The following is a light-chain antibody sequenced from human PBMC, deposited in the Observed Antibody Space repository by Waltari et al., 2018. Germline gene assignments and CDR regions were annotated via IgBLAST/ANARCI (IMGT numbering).Light chain of an antibody. CDR2: KAS. CDR3: QQYSSFAT. Sequence: DIQMTQSLSTPSASVGDRVTISCRASQNVGTWLAWYQQKPGKAPKLLIYKASSLESEVPSRFSGSGAETEFTLTVSSLQPDDFATYSCQQYSSFATFGQGTKV. CDR1: QNVGTW. V-gene: IGKV1-5*03. J-gene: IGKJ2*01.